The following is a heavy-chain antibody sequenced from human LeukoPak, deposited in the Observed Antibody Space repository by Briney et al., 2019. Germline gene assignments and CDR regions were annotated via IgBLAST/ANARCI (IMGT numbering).Heavy chain of an antibody. J-gene: IGHJ6*02. D-gene: IGHD1-20*01. V-gene: IGHV3-7*01. CDR1: GFTFSSYW. Sequence: GGSLRLSCAASGFTFSSYWMSWVRQAPGKGLEWAANIKQDGSEKYYVDSVKGRFTISRDNAKNSLYLQMNSLRAEDTAVYYCARYNWRSRMDVWGQGTTVTVSS. CDR2: IKQDGSEK. CDR3: ARYNWRSRMDV.